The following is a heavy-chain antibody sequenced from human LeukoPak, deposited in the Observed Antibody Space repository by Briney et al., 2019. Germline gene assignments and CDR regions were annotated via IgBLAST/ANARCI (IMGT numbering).Heavy chain of an antibody. CDR2: INPNGGGT. CDR3: ARQVPAPIQFDY. J-gene: IGHJ4*02. CDR1: GYTFTGYY. Sequence: ASVKVSCKASGYTFTGYYIHWVRQAPGQGLEWMGLINPNGGGTDYAQKFQGRVPMTWDTSISTAYMELSRLTSDDSAVYYCARQVPAPIQFDYWGQGTLVTVSS. V-gene: IGHV1-2*02. D-gene: IGHD2-21*01.